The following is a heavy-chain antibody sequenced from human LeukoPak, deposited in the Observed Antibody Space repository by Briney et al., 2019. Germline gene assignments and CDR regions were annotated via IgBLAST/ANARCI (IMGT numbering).Heavy chain of an antibody. J-gene: IGHJ3*02. D-gene: IGHD5-12*01. CDR1: GGSISSYY. Sequence: PSETLSLTCTVSGGSISSYYWSWIRQPAGKGLEWIGRIYTSGSTNYNPSLKSRVTMSVDASKSQFSLKLSSVTAADTAVYYCARDLRGHGDAFDIWGQGTMVTVSS. V-gene: IGHV4-4*07. CDR2: IYTSGST. CDR3: ARDLRGHGDAFDI.